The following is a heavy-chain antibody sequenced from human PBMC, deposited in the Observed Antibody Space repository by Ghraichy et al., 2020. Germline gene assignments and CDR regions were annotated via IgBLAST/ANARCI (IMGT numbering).Heavy chain of an antibody. CDR2: IYYSGST. CDR3: ARLFPRVD. D-gene: IGHD3-3*01. V-gene: IGHV4-39*01. Sequence: SETLSLTCTVSGGSISSSSYYWGWIRQPPGKGLEWIGSIYYSGSTYYNPSLKSRVTISVDTSKNQFSLKLSSVTAADTAVYYCARLFPRVDWGQGTLVTVSS. CDR1: GGSISSSSYY. J-gene: IGHJ4*02.